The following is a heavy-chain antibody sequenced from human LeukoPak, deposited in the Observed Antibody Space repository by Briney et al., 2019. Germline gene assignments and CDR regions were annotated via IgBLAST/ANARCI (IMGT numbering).Heavy chain of an antibody. CDR2: INHSGST. CDR1: GGSFSGYY. Sequence: SETLSLTCAVYGGSFSGYYWSWIRQPPGKGLEWIGEINHSGSTNYNPSLKSRVTISVDTSKNQFSLKLSSVTAADTAVYYCAGLPDFRVDPWGQGTLVTVSS. J-gene: IGHJ5*02. CDR3: AGLPDFRVDP. D-gene: IGHD2/OR15-2a*01. V-gene: IGHV4-34*01.